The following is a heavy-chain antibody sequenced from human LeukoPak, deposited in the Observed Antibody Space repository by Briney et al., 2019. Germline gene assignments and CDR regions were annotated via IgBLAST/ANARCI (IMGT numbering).Heavy chain of an antibody. CDR2: ISAYNGNT. CDR1: GYTFTSYG. V-gene: IGHV1-18*01. D-gene: IGHD2-15*01. J-gene: IGHJ4*02. CDR3: AVLLSGGSSGHFDY. Sequence: ASVKVSCKASGYTFTSYGISWVRQAPGQGLEWMGWISAYNGNTNYAQKLQGRVTMTTDTSTSTAYMELSSLRSEDTAVYYCAVLLSGGSSGHFDYWGQGTLVTVSS.